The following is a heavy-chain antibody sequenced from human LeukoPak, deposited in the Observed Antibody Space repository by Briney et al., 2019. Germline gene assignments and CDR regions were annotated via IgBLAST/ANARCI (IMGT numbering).Heavy chain of an antibody. J-gene: IGHJ4*02. D-gene: IGHD2-15*01. CDR1: GGTFSSYA. Sequence: ASVKVSCKASGGTFSSYAISWVRQAPGQGLEWMGGIIPIFGTANYAQKFQGRVTITADKSTSTAYMELSSPRSEDTAVYYCARVGRDYCSGGSCYSWVHWGQGTLVTVSS. CDR2: IIPIFGTA. CDR3: ARVGRDYCSGGSCYSWVH. V-gene: IGHV1-69*06.